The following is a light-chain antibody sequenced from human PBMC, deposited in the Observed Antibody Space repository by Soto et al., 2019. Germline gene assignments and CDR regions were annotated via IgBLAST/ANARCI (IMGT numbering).Light chain of an antibody. V-gene: IGKV3-11*01. CDR2: DAS. CDR3: QQRSNWPRT. Sequence: EIVITQSPVTLSVSPGERATLSCRASQSVSSYLAWYQQKPGQAPRLLIYDASNRATGIPARFSGSGSGTDFTLTISSLEPEDFAVYYCQQRSNWPRTFGQGTKVDIK. CDR1: QSVSSY. J-gene: IGKJ1*01.